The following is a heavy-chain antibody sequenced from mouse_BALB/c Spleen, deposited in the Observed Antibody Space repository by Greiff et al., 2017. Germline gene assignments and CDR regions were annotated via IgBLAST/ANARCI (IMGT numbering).Heavy chain of an antibody. CDR3: ALYGNYFAY. CDR1: GFNIKDTY. V-gene: IGHV14-3*02. D-gene: IGHD2-1*01. Sequence: EVKLQESGAELVKPGASVKLSCTASGFNIKDTYMHWVKQRPEQGLEWIGRIDPANGNTKYDPKFQGKATITADTSSNTAYLQLSSLTSEDTAVYYCALYGNYFAYWGQGTLVTVSA. CDR2: IDPANGNT. J-gene: IGHJ3*01.